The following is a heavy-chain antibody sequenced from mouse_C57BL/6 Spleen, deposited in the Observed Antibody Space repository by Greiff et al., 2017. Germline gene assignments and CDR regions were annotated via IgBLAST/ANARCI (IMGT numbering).Heavy chain of an antibody. J-gene: IGHJ4*01. Sequence: QVQLKQSGAELVKPGASVKISCKASGYAFSSYWMNWVKQRPGKGLEWIGQIYPGDGDTNYNGKFKGKATLTADKSSSTAYMQLSSLTSEDSAVYFCARWGYDCYYEEAMCYGGQGTSVTVSS. D-gene: IGHD2-3*01. CDR3: ARWGYDCYYEEAMCY. CDR1: GYAFSSYW. V-gene: IGHV1-80*01. CDR2: IYPGDGDT.